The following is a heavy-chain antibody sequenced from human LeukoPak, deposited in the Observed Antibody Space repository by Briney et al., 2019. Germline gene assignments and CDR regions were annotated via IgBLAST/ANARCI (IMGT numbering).Heavy chain of an antibody. CDR2: IIPIFGTA. V-gene: IGHV1-69*06. J-gene: IGHJ6*03. Sequence: SVKVSRKASGGTFSSYAISWVRQAPGQGLEWMGGIIPIFGTANYAQKFQGRVTITADKSTSTAYMELSSLRSEDTAVYYCARVIDQTYYYYHMDVWGKGTTVTVSS. CDR1: GGTFSSYA. CDR3: ARVIDQTYYYYHMDV.